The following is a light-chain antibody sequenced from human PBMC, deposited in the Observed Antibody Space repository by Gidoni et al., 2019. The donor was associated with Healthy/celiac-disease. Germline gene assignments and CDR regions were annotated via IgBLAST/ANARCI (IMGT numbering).Light chain of an antibody. CDR3: QQYNSYSTWT. Sequence: DIQMTQSPSTLSASVGDRVTITCRASQSISSWLAWYQQKPGKAPKLLIYKASSLESGVPSRFSGSGSGTEFTLTISSLQHDDFATYYCQQYNSYSTWTFGQXTKVEIK. CDR2: KAS. V-gene: IGKV1-5*03. CDR1: QSISSW. J-gene: IGKJ1*01.